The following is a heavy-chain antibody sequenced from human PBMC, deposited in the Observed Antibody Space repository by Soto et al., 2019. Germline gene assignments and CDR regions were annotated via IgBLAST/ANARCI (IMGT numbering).Heavy chain of an antibody. CDR1: GGTFSSYT. Sequence: ASVKVSFKASGGTFSSYTISWVRQAPGQGLEWMGRIIPILGIANYAQKFQGRVTITADKSTSTAYMELSSLRSEDTAVYYCARDPDLYFSGGSCYRAPAFDIWAQRTMVTGSS. D-gene: IGHD2-15*01. V-gene: IGHV1-69*04. CDR2: IIPILGIA. CDR3: ARDPDLYFSGGSCYRAPAFDI. J-gene: IGHJ3*02.